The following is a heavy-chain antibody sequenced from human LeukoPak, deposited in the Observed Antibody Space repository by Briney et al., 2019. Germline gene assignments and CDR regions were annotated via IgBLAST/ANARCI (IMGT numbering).Heavy chain of an antibody. CDR3: ARRSQEYSYGRHAIDH. CDR2: IYPGGSDT. V-gene: IGHV5-51*01. J-gene: IGHJ4*02. D-gene: IGHD5-18*01. Sequence: GESLKISCNGSGYIFTSYLIGGVRPMPGKGVELMWIIYPGGSDTRYTPSFQGQVTISADNSITAAYQQWSRLKASHTGMYYCARRSQEYSYGRHAIDHWGQGTLVTVFS. CDR1: GYIFTSYL.